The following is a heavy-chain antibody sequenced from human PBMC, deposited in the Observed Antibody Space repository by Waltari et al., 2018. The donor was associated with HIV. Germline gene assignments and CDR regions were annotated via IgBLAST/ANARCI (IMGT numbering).Heavy chain of an antibody. V-gene: IGHV3-33*01. Sequence: QVQLVESGGGVVQPGRSLRLSCAASGFSFTSFGMHWVRQAPGKGLGWVAVIWSHGRNQYYAASVKGRFTISRDNSKNTLVLQMNSLRVGDTAVYYCARVSYSSGWFEDYWGQGTLVTVSS. J-gene: IGHJ4*02. CDR1: GFSFTSFG. D-gene: IGHD6-19*01. CDR3: ARVSYSSGWFEDY. CDR2: IWSHGRNQ.